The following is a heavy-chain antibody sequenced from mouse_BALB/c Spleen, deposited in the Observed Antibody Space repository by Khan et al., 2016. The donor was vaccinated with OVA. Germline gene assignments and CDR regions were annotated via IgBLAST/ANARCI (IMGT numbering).Heavy chain of an antibody. Sequence: VRLQQSGTELVRPGALVRLSCTASGFNIKDYYIHWVKQRPDQGLEWFGWIDPENGKTIYDPKFQGKASITADTSSNTVYLQLSSLTSEDTAVYSCPRSILLYFDYWGQGTTLTVSS. J-gene: IGHJ2*01. CDR2: IDPENGKT. D-gene: IGHD2-3*01. CDR1: GFNIKDYY. V-gene: IGHV14-1*02. CDR3: PRSILLYFDY.